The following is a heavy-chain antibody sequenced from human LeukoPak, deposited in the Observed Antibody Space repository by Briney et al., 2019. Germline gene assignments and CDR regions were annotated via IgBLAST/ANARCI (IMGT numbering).Heavy chain of an antibody. CDR1: GFTFGDYG. D-gene: IGHD6-25*01. J-gene: IGHJ4*02. CDR3: TRDLGVGYSSGWGFDY. Sequence: GGSLRLSCTASGFTFGDYGMSWFRQAPGKGLEWVAFIRSKAYGGTTEYAASVKGRFTISRDDSKTIAYLQMNSLKTEDTAVYYCTRDLGVGYSSGWGFDYWGQGTLVSVSS. V-gene: IGHV3-49*03. CDR2: IRSKAYGGTT.